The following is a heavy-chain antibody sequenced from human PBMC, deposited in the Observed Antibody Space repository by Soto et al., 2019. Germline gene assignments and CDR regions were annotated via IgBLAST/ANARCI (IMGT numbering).Heavy chain of an antibody. J-gene: IGHJ4*02. V-gene: IGHV3-21*01. D-gene: IGHD3-3*01. CDR3: ARATDTKLRFLEWLLSNFDY. CDR1: GFTFSSYS. Sequence: GGSLRLSCAASGFTFSSYSMNWVRQAPGKGLEWVSSISSSSSYIYYADSVKGRFTISRDNAKNSLYLRMNSLRAEDTAVYYCARATDTKLRFLEWLLSNFDYWGQGTLVTVSS. CDR2: ISSSSSYI.